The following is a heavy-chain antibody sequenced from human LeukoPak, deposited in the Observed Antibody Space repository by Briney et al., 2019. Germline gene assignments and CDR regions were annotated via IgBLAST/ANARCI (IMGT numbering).Heavy chain of an antibody. D-gene: IGHD1-1*01. Sequence: PSETLSLTCTVSGGSISSSSYYWGWIRQPPGKGLEWIGSIYYSGSTYYNPSLKSRVTISVDTSKNQFSLKLSSVTAADTAVYYCAGIELATTKFAHWGQGTLVAVSS. CDR2: IYYSGST. J-gene: IGHJ4*02. CDR3: AGIELATTKFAH. CDR1: GGSISSSSYY. V-gene: IGHV4-39*01.